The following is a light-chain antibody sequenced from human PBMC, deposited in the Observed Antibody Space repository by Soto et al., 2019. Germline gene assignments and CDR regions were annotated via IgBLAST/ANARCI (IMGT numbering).Light chain of an antibody. V-gene: IGKV3-15*01. CDR1: QSVGSA. J-gene: IGKJ3*01. CDR3: QHYNNWPPT. CDR2: GAS. Sequence: EVVMTQSPATRSVSPGQRTTPSCRASQSVGSAVAWYHPTPGQAPSLLIYGASTRATGIPARVSGSGSGTEFTLTISSLQSDDFGVACCQHYNNWPPTFGPGTKVDIK.